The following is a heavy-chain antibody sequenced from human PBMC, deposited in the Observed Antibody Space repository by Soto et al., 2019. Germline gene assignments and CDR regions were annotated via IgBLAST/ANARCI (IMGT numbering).Heavy chain of an antibody. Sequence: QVHLVQSGVEVKTPGASVKVSCQASGYTFFTYDISWVRQAPGRGLEWMGWISTYSGDTKYAQKFQGRVTMTTDTPTTTSYPQLRSLSSDDTAVYYCARHHGPTTSENWFDPWGQGTLVTVSP. CDR1: GYTFFTYD. V-gene: IGHV1-18*01. CDR2: ISTYSGDT. D-gene: IGHD5-12*01. CDR3: ARHHGPTTSENWFDP. J-gene: IGHJ5*02.